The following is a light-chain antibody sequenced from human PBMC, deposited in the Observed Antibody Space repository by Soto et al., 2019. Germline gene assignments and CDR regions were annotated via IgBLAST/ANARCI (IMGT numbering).Light chain of an antibody. J-gene: IGKJ4*01. CDR3: IQDYNYPLT. CDR2: KTS. V-gene: IGKV1-6*01. CDR1: QGISSY. Sequence: AIQLTQSPSSLSASVGDRVTITCRASQGISSYLAWYQQKPGKAPKLLIYKTSSLESGVPSRFSGSGSGTDFTLTISSLQPEDFATYYCIQDYNYPLTFGGGTKVDIK.